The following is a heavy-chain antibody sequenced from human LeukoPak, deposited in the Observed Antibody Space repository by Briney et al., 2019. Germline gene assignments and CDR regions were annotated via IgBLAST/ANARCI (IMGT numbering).Heavy chain of an antibody. D-gene: IGHD3-22*01. V-gene: IGHV4-39*07. CDR1: GGSISSSSYY. CDR2: IYYSGST. CDR3: ARGGQWLSYVAFDI. Sequence: SETLSLTCTVSGGSISSSSYYWGWIRQPPGKGLEWIGSIYYSGSTYYNPSLKSRVTISVDTSKNQFSLKLSSVTAADTAVYYCARGGQWLSYVAFDIWGQGTMVTVSS. J-gene: IGHJ3*02.